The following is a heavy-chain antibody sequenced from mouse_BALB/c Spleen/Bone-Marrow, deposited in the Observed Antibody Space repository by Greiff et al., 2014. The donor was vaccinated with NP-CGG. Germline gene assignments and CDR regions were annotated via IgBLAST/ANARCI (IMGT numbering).Heavy chain of an antibody. CDR3: ARERVYYGNPYWYFDV. CDR2: IRNKANGCTT. V-gene: IGHV7-3*02. Sequence: EVKLVESGGGLVQPGGSLRLSCATSGFTFTDYYMSWVRQPPGKALEWLGFIRNKANGCTTEYSASVKGRFTISRDNSQSILYLQMNTLRAEDSATYYCARERVYYGNPYWYFDVWGAGTTVTVSS. J-gene: IGHJ1*01. D-gene: IGHD2-1*01. CDR1: GFTFTDYY.